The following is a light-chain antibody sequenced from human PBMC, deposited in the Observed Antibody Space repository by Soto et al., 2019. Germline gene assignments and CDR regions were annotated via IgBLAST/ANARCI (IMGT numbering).Light chain of an antibody. V-gene: IGKV1D-16*01. CDR3: QQYNSYSRV. CDR1: QGIRNW. J-gene: IGKJ1*01. Sequence: DIQMTQSPSSVPASVGDRVTITCRASQGIRNWLAWYQQTPGKAPELLIFAASSMQSGVPSRFSGRGSGTEFILTISRLQPDDFATYYCQQYNSYSRVFGQGTKVDIK. CDR2: AAS.